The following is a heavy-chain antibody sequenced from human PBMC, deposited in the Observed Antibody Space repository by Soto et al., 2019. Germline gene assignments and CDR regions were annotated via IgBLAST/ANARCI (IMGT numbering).Heavy chain of an antibody. V-gene: IGHV1-18*04. Sequence: QVQLVQSGAEVKKPGASVKVSCKASGYPFTSYGISWVRQAPGQGLEWMGWISGYNGNTNYAQEIQGRVTLTTDTSTRTAYLELRSLTSDDAAGYYCGRGGGGMDVWGQGTTVTVSS. CDR3: GRGGGGMDV. CDR1: GYPFTSYG. CDR2: ISGYNGNT. D-gene: IGHD3-16*01. J-gene: IGHJ6*02.